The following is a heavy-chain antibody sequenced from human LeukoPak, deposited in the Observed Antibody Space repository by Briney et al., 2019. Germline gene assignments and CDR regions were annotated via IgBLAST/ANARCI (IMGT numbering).Heavy chain of an antibody. J-gene: IGHJ6*02. CDR3: ARGEITMGRRYYYGMDV. V-gene: IGHV3-13*01. CDR1: GFTFSSYD. CDR2: IGTAGDT. D-gene: IGHD3-10*01. Sequence: PGGSLRLSCAATGFTFSSYDMHWVRQATGKGLEWVSAIGTAGDTYYPGSVKGRFTISRENAKNSLYLQMNSLRAGDTAVYYCARGEITMGRRYYYGMDVWGQGTTVTVSS.